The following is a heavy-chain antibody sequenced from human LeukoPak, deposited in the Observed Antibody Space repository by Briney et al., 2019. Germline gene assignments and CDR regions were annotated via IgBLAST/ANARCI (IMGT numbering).Heavy chain of an antibody. CDR1: GAPLVGNS. D-gene: IGHD3-16*01. CDR2: IYYSGST. J-gene: IGHJ6*03. V-gene: IGHV4-59*12. Sequence: SETLSLTCTVSGAPLVGNSWSWFRHPPGKGLEWFGYIYYSGSTNYNPSLKSRVTISVDTSKNQFSLKLSSVTAADTAVYYCARETSQKGAHYMDAWGKGTTVTISS. CDR3: ARETSQKGAHYMDA.